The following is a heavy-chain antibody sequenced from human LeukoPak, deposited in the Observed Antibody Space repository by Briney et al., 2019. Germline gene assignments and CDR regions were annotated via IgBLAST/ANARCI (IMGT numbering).Heavy chain of an antibody. V-gene: IGHV1-46*01. CDR3: AREVPEISNFDY. CDR2: IKPSGGST. D-gene: IGHD3-3*01. CDR1: GYTFTSYY. Sequence: AASVKVSCKASGYTFTSYYTHWVRQAPGQGLEWMGIIKPSGGSTLYAQKFQGRVTVTSDMSTSTVYVELSSLRSEDTAVYYCAREVPEISNFDYWGQGTLVTVSS. J-gene: IGHJ4*02.